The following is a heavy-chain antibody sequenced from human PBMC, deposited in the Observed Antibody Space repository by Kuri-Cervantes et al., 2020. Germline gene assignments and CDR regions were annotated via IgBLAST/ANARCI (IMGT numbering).Heavy chain of an antibody. CDR1: GFTFSSYA. Sequence: GESLKISCAASGFTFSSYAMHWVRQAPGKGLEYVSAISSNGGSTYYADSVKGRFTISRDNSKNTLYLQMNSLRAEDTAVYYCARVQVTSSWFRYYYYYMDVWGKGTTVTVAS. V-gene: IGHV3-64*04. J-gene: IGHJ6*03. D-gene: IGHD6-13*01. CDR3: ARVQVTSSWFRYYYYYMDV. CDR2: ISSNGGST.